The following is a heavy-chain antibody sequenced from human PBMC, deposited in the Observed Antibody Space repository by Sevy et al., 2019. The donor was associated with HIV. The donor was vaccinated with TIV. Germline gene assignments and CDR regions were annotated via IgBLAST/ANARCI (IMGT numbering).Heavy chain of an antibody. Sequence: ASVKVSCKASGHTLTDLSMHWVRQAPGKGFEWIGRFDPEDGERIYAQKFQGRVTMTGDTSTDTAYMELSSLRSKDTAVYYCSATREYYSDSYGYFDYWGQGTLVTVSS. CDR3: SATREYYSDSYGYFDY. D-gene: IGHD3-22*01. J-gene: IGHJ4*02. V-gene: IGHV1-24*01. CDR1: GHTLTDLS. CDR2: FDPEDGER.